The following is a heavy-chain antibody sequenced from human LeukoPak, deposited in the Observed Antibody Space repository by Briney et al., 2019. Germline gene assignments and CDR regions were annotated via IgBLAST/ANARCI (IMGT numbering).Heavy chain of an antibody. V-gene: IGHV3-74*01. Sequence: QPGGSLRLSCAASGFAFSNYWMHWVRQAPGKGLMWVSRINSDGSITSYADSVKGRFTISRDNAKNTLYLQMNSLRAEDKGVYYCARAAAVSAIPSDWGQGTLVIISS. CDR2: INSDGSIT. CDR3: ARAAAVSAIPSD. CDR1: GFAFSNYW. J-gene: IGHJ4*02. D-gene: IGHD2-15*01.